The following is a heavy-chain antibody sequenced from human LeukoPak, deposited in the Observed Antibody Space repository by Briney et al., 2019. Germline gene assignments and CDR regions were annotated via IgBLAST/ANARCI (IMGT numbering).Heavy chain of an antibody. CDR3: AKVEGTGYYYMDV. CDR1: GFTFSLYA. CDR2: ISYDGSNK. Sequence: GGSLRLSCAASGFTFSLYAMHWVRQAPGKGLEWVAVISYDGSNKYYADSVKGRFTISRDNSKNTLYLQMNSLRAEDTAVYYCAKVEGTGYYYMDVWGKGTTVTVSS. D-gene: IGHD1-1*01. J-gene: IGHJ6*03. V-gene: IGHV3-30*04.